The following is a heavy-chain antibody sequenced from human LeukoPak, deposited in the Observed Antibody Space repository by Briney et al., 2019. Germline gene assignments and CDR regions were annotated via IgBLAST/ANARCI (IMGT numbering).Heavy chain of an antibody. CDR2: ISVGGGSSA. CDR1: GFTFSSYA. V-gene: IGHV3-23*01. J-gene: IGHJ6*02. CDR3: ARSGTYYDFWSGYSAWYYYGMDV. Sequence: GGSLRLSCAASGFTFSSYAMTWVRRAPGKGLEWVSSISVGGGSSAYYAASVKGRFTISRDNSKNTLYLQMNSLRAEDMAVYYCARSGTYYDFWSGYSAWYYYGMDVWGQGTTVTVSS. D-gene: IGHD3-3*01.